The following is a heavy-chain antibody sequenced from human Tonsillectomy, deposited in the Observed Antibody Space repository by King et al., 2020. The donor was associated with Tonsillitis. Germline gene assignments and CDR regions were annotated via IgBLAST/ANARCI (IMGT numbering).Heavy chain of an antibody. Sequence: QLQESGPGLVKPSETPSLTCTVSGGSLSSYYWSWIRQPPGKGLEWIGYIYYSGSTNYNPSLKSRVSISVDTSKVQFSLNLSSVTAADTAVYFCARTTPGWLTFGAWCFDLWGRGTLVTVSS. J-gene: IGHJ2*01. CDR3: ARTTPGWLTFGAWCFDL. CDR2: IYYSGST. CDR1: GGSLSSYY. D-gene: IGHD5-24*01. V-gene: IGHV4-59*01.